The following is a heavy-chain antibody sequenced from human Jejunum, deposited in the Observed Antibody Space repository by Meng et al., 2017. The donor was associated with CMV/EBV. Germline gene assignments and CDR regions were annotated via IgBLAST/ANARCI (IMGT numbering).Heavy chain of an antibody. CDR2: LYTSGST. J-gene: IGHJ4*02. Sequence: SISSGSYYWGWIRQPAGKGLEWIGRLYTSGSTNYNPSLKSRVTILVDTSKNQFSLKLSSVTAADTAVYYCARVFYYGSGYLGYYFDYWGQGTLVTVSS. CDR3: ARVFYYGSGYLGYYFDY. D-gene: IGHD3-22*01. CDR1: SISSGSYY. V-gene: IGHV4-61*02.